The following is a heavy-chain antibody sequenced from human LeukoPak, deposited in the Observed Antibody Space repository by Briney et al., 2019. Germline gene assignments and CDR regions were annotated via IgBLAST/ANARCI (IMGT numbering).Heavy chain of an antibody. D-gene: IGHD2-2*01. Sequence: SETLSLTCAVYGGSFSGYYWSWVRQPPGKGLEWIGEINHSGSTNYNPSLKSRVTISVDTSKNQFSLKLSSVTAADTAVYYCARGKKTGAKDCSSTSCLSNWFDPWGQGTLVTVSS. CDR3: ARGKKTGAKDCSSTSCLSNWFDP. CDR1: GGSFSGYY. J-gene: IGHJ5*02. CDR2: INHSGST. V-gene: IGHV4-34*01.